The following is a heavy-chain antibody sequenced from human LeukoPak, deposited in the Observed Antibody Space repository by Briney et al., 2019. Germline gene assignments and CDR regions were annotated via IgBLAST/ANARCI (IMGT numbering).Heavy chain of an antibody. J-gene: IGHJ6*02. V-gene: IGHV4-59*12. CDR3: ARDHSYYFGSQTSTLDV. Sequence: SETLSLTCTVSGGSISSYYWSWIRQPPGEGLEWIGYIYYTGSVDYNASLKSRLTISLDTSKNRFSLKLNSVTAADTAVYYCARDHSYYFGSQTSTLDVWGQGTAVTVSS. CDR2: IYYTGSV. CDR1: GGSISSYY. D-gene: IGHD3-10*01.